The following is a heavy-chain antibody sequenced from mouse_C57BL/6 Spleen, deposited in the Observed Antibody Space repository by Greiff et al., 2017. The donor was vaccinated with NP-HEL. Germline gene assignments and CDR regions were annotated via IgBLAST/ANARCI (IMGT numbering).Heavy chain of an antibody. CDR2: INPSNGGT. J-gene: IGHJ4*01. Sequence: VQLQQPGTELVKPGASVKLSCKASGYTFTSYWMHWVKQRPGQGLEWIGNINPSNGGTNYNEKFKGKATFTADTSSNTAYMQLSSLTTEDSAIYYCARPDYDEGEAMDYWGQGTSVTVSS. D-gene: IGHD2-4*01. CDR3: ARPDYDEGEAMDY. V-gene: IGHV1-53*01. CDR1: GYTFTSYW.